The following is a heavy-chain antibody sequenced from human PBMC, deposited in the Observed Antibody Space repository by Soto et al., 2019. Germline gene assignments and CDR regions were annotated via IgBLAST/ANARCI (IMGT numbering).Heavy chain of an antibody. J-gene: IGHJ4*01. CDR1: GDSVSGNSAG. CDR2: TYYRSKWYY. CDR3: ARGEQYSGRIFDY. Sequence: SQTLSLTCAITGDSVSGNSAGWSWVRHSPSRGLEWLGRTYYRSKWYYEYAVSVRGRITINPDTSKNQYSLQLNSVTPEDTAVYFCARGEQYSGRIFDYWGQGTLVTVSS. V-gene: IGHV6-1*01. D-gene: IGHD1-26*01.